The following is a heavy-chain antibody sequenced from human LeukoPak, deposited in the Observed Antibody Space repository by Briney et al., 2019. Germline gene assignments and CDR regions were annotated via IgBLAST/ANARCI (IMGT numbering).Heavy chain of an antibody. CDR3: ARGTYCSGGSCYRNWFDP. V-gene: IGHV1-69*04. Sequence: ASVKVSCKASEGTFSSYAISWVRQAPGQGLEWMGRIIPILGIANYAQKFQGRVTVTADKSTSTAYMELSSLRSEDTAVYYCARGTYCSGGSCYRNWFDPWGQGTLVTVSS. CDR2: IIPILGIA. D-gene: IGHD2-15*01. J-gene: IGHJ5*02. CDR1: EGTFSSYA.